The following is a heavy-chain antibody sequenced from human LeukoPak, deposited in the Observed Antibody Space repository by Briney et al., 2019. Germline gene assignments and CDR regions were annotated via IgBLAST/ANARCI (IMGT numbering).Heavy chain of an antibody. CDR2: IKHSGST. CDR3: ARRRQYDSSLFWNFDL. CDR1: GGSFSGYY. J-gene: IGHJ2*01. D-gene: IGHD6-6*01. V-gene: IGHV4-34*01. Sequence: PSETLSLTCAVYGGSFSGYYWSWIRQSPGKGLEWIGEIKHSGSTNYNPSLKSRVTISVDTSKNQFSLKLSSVTAADTAVYYCARRRQYDSSLFWNFDLWGRGTLVTVSS.